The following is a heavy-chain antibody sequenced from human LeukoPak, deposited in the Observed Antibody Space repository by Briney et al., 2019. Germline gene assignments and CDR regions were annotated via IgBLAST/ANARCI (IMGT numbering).Heavy chain of an antibody. J-gene: IGHJ4*02. V-gene: IGHV3-21*01. CDR2: ISSSSSYI. D-gene: IGHD6-13*01. CDR1: GFTFSSYW. CDR3: ARVGYSSSWPLDY. Sequence: GGSLRLSCAASGFTFSSYWMNWVRQAPGKGLEWVSSISSSSSYIYYADSVKGRFTISRDNAKNSLYLQMNSLRAEDTAVYYCARVGYSSSWPLDYWGQGTLVTVSS.